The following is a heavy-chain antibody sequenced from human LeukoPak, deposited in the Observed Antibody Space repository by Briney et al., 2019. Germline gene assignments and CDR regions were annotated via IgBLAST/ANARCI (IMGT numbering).Heavy chain of an antibody. J-gene: IGHJ5*02. D-gene: IGHD3-10*01. V-gene: IGHV1-2*02. Sequence: ASVKVSCTASGYTFTGYYMHRVRQAPGQGLEWMGWINPNSGGTNYAQKFQGRVTMTRDTSISTAYMELSRLRSDDTAVYYCARNYYGSGRASFGFDPWGQGTLVTVSS. CDR1: GYTFTGYY. CDR2: INPNSGGT. CDR3: ARNYYGSGRASFGFDP.